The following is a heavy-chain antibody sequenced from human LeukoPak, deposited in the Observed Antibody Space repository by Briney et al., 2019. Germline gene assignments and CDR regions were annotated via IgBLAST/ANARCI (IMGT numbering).Heavy chain of an antibody. J-gene: IGHJ4*02. V-gene: IGHV3-23*01. CDR2: ITGSGDST. D-gene: IGHD2-21*02. CDR1: GFTFGKYA. Sequence: GGSLRLSCVASGFTFGKYAMSWVRQAPGKGLEWVSAITGSGDSTFNADSVKGRFTISRDNSKNTLHLQMNNLRAEDTAIYYCAKSRIVVVTAIDYWGQGILVTVSS. CDR3: AKSRIVVVTAIDY.